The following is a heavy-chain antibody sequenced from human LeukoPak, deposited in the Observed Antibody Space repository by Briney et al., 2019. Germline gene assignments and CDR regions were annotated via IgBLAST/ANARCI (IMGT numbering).Heavy chain of an antibody. CDR2: INHSGST. CDR3: ARGRSYGV. V-gene: IGHV4-34*01. CDR1: GGSFSGYY. D-gene: IGHD5-18*01. J-gene: IGHJ4*02. Sequence: PSETLSLTSAVYGGSFSGYYWSWIRQPPGKGLEWIGEINHSGSTNYNPSLKSRVTISVDTSKNQFSLKLSSVTAADTAVYYCARGRSYGVWGQGTLVTVSS.